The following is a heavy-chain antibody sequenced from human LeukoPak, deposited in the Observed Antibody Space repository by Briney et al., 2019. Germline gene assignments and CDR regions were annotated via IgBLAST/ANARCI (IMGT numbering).Heavy chain of an antibody. V-gene: IGHV3-23*01. CDR2: ISGSGGST. CDR3: AKAIFGVVNKIDYYYYYMDV. Sequence: GGSLRLSCAASGFTFSSYAMSWVRQAPGKWLEWVSAISGSGGSTYYADSVKGRFTISRDNYKNTLYLQMNSLRAEDTSVYYCAKAIFGVVNKIDYYYYYMDVWGKGTTVTVSS. J-gene: IGHJ6*03. D-gene: IGHD3-3*01. CDR1: GFTFSSYA.